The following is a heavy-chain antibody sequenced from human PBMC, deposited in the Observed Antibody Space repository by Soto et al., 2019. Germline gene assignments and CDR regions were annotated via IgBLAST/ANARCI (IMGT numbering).Heavy chain of an antibody. V-gene: IGHV3-30-3*01. Sequence: QVQLVESGGGVVQPGRSLRLSCAASGFTFSSYAMHWVRQAPGKGLEWVAVISYDGSNKYYADSVKGRFTISRDNSKNTLYLQMNSLRAEDTAVYYCARGRDYDFWSGYSADYWGQGTLVTVSS. CDR2: ISYDGSNK. D-gene: IGHD3-3*01. CDR1: GFTFSSYA. J-gene: IGHJ4*02. CDR3: ARGRDYDFWSGYSADY.